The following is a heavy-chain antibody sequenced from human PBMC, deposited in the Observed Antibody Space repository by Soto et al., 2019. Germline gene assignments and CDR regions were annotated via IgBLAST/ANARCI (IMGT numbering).Heavy chain of an antibody. J-gene: IGHJ5*02. V-gene: IGHV4-59*01. CDR2: IYHSGSP. Sequence: QVLLQESGPGLVKPSETLSLTCSVSGASITSYYWSWIRQPPGKGLEWIGYIYHSGSPSYNPSLKSRVTISVDTTKNQLSLRLVSVTSVDTVLYVCAREDFGTCSSTTCLNWFDPWGQGTLVTVSS. D-gene: IGHD2-2*01. CDR3: AREDFGTCSSTTCLNWFDP. CDR1: GASITSYY.